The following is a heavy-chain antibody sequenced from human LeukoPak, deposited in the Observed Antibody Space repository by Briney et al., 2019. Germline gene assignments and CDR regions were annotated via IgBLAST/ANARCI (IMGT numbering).Heavy chain of an antibody. CDR3: AITMVRGVIVGYYYGMDV. Sequence: GASVKVSCKASGGTFSSYAISWVRQAPGQGLEWMGGIISIFGTANYAQKFQGRVTITADESTSTAYMELSSLRSEDTAVYYCAITMVRGVIVGYYYGMDVWGQGTTVTVSS. V-gene: IGHV1-69*13. CDR2: IISIFGTA. CDR1: GGTFSSYA. J-gene: IGHJ6*02. D-gene: IGHD3-10*01.